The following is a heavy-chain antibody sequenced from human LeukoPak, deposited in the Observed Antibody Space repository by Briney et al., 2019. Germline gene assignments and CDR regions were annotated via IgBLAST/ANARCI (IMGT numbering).Heavy chain of an antibody. J-gene: IGHJ4*02. CDR1: GGTFSSYA. D-gene: IGHD5-18*01. CDR3: ARSSRRGYSYGLFDY. CDR2: IIPIFGTA. V-gene: IGHV1-69*06. Sequence: SVKVSCKASGGTFSSYAISWVRQAPGQGLEWMGGIIPIFGTANYAQKFQGRVTITADKSTSTAYMELSSLRSEDTAVYYCARSSRRGYSYGLFDYWGQGTLVTVSS.